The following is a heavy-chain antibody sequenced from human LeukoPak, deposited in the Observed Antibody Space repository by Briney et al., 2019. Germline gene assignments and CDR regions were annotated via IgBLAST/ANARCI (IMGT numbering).Heavy chain of an antibody. Sequence: GGSLRLSCAASGFTVSTYAMSWVRQAPGKGLEWVSFIYSDNTHYSDSVKGRFTISRDNSKNTLYLQMNSLRAEDTAVYYCARDQYSGTSTLIDYWGQGTLVTVSS. V-gene: IGHV3-66*03. J-gene: IGHJ4*02. CDR1: GFTVSTYA. CDR2: IYSDNT. CDR3: ARDQYSGTSTLIDY. D-gene: IGHD5-12*01.